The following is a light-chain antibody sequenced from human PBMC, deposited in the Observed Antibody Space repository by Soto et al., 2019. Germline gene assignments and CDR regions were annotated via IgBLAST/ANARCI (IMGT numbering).Light chain of an antibody. J-gene: IGLJ3*02. CDR3: AAWDGSLNGWV. Sequence: QSVLTQPPSASGTPGQRVTISCSEARSNIGSRTLYWYQQLPGTAPRLLIYSDNQRPSGVPDRFSGSKSVTSASLANSGLQAEDEADYYCAAWDGSLNGWVFGGGTKLTVL. CDR1: RSNIGSRT. CDR2: SDN. V-gene: IGLV1-44*01.